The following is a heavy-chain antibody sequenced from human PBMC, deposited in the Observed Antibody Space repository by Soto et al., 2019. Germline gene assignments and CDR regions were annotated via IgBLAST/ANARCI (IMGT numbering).Heavy chain of an antibody. V-gene: IGHV3-30-3*01. Sequence: QVQLVESGGGVVQPGRSLRLSCAASGFTFSSYAMHWVRQAPGKGLEWVAVISYDGSNKYYADSVKGRFTISRDNSXXTLYLQMNSLRAEDTAVYYCARDVSIYDSSGYFQHWGQGTLVTVSS. CDR1: GFTFSSYA. J-gene: IGHJ1*01. D-gene: IGHD3-22*01. CDR2: ISYDGSNK. CDR3: ARDVSIYDSSGYFQH.